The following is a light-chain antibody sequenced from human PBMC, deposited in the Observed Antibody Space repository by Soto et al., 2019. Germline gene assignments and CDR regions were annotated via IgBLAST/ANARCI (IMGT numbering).Light chain of an antibody. Sequence: EIVLTQSPGTLSLSPGERATLSCRASQSVSSNLLAWYQEKPGQAPRLLIYGASSRATGIPDRFSGSGSGTDFTLTISRLEPEDFAVYYCQQYGSSPITFGQGTRLEN. V-gene: IGKV3-20*01. CDR1: QSVSSNL. CDR3: QQYGSSPIT. J-gene: IGKJ5*01. CDR2: GAS.